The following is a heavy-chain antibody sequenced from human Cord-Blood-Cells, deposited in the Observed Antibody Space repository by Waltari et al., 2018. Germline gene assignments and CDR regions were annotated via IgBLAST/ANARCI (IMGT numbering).Heavy chain of an antibody. CDR1: GFTVTSNY. Sequence: EVQLVETGGGLVQPGGSLRLSCAASGFTVTSNYMSWVRPAPGKGLEWVAVIYSGGSTYYADSVKGRFTISRDNSKNTLYLQMNSLRAEDTAVYYCARDPEYGDDYWGQGTLVTVSS. V-gene: IGHV3-66*01. D-gene: IGHD4-17*01. CDR2: IYSGGST. CDR3: ARDPEYGDDY. J-gene: IGHJ4*02.